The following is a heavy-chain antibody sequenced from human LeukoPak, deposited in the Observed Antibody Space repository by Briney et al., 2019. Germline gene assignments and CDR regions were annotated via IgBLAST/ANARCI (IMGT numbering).Heavy chain of an antibody. V-gene: IGHV3-30*04. D-gene: IGHD2-2*01. CDR1: GFTFSSYA. CDR2: ISYDGSNK. J-gene: IGHJ6*03. CDR3: ARDGPDIVVVPAASDFHYYYYMDV. Sequence: GGSLRLSCAASGFTFSSYAMHWVRQAPGKGLEWVAVISYDGSNKYYADSVKGRFTISRDNSRNTLYLQMNSLRAEDTAVYYCARDGPDIVVVPAASDFHYYYYMDVWGKGTTVTVSS.